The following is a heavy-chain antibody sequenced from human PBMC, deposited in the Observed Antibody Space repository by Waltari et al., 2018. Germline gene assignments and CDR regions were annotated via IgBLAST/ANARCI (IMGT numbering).Heavy chain of an antibody. D-gene: IGHD6-25*01. CDR1: GDSIRSGSYL. CDR3: TREGAAHTPSRWFGP. J-gene: IGHJ5*02. CDR2: VYSSGIV. Sequence: QVQLQESGPGLVEPSQTLSLTCTVSGDSIRSGSYLWSWIRQPAGKGLEWIGRVYSSGIVNYNASLESRVSLSVDTSKNQFSLKLSSVTAADTAVYYCTREGAAHTPSRWFGPWGPGTLVTVSS. V-gene: IGHV4-61*02.